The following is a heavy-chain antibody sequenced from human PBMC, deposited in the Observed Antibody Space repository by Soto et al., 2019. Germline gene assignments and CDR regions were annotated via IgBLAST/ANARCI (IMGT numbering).Heavy chain of an antibody. Sequence: QVQLVESGGGVVQPGRSLRLSCAASGFTFSSYGMHWVRQAPGKGLERVAVISYDGSNKYYADSVKGRFTISRDNSKNTLYLQMNSLRAEDTAVYYCATMEMATLSDYYYGMDVWGQGTTVTVSS. D-gene: IGHD5-12*01. V-gene: IGHV3-30*03. CDR2: ISYDGSNK. CDR1: GFTFSSYG. CDR3: ATMEMATLSDYYYGMDV. J-gene: IGHJ6*02.